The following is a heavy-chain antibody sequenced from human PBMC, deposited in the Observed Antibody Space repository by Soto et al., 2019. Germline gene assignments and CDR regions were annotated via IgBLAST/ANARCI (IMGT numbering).Heavy chain of an antibody. CDR3: AADASGYCGGDCYDY. J-gene: IGHJ4*02. V-gene: IGHV1-58*02. CDR2: IVVGSGNT. CDR1: GFTFTSSA. D-gene: IGHD2-21*01. Sequence: SVKVSCKASGFTFTSSAMQWVRQARGQRLEWIGWIVVGSGNTNYAQKFQVRVTITRDMSTSTAYMELSSLRSEDTAVYYCAADASGYCGGDCYDYWGQGTLVTVSS.